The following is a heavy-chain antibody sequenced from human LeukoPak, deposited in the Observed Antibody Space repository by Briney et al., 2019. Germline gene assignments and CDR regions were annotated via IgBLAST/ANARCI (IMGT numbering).Heavy chain of an antibody. CDR2: IYYSGST. Sequence: SETLSLTCSVSGGSISSSTYYWGWIRQPPGKGLEWIGSIYYSGSTYYSPSLKSRVTISVDTSKNQFSLKLSSVTAADTAVYFCARPTFSGYYSGPFDIWGQGTIVTVSS. CDR3: ARPTFSGYYSGPFDI. J-gene: IGHJ3*02. D-gene: IGHD3-22*01. CDR1: GGSISSSTYY. V-gene: IGHV4-39*01.